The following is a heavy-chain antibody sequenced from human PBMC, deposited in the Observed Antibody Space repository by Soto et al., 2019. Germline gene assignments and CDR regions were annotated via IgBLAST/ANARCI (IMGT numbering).Heavy chain of an antibody. CDR3: ARDLVYYYDNSGYYKFDY. D-gene: IGHD3-22*01. V-gene: IGHV3-30-3*01. CDR2: VSYDGSKQ. CDR1: GFTFSNYA. J-gene: IGHJ4*02. Sequence: QVQLVESGGGVVQPGRSLRVSCAASGFTFSNYAMHWVRQAPGKGLERVAVVSYDGSKQFYADSVEGRFTISRDSSKSTLYLQLDSLRDEDTAVYYCARDLVYYYDNSGYYKFDYWGPGTRVTVSS.